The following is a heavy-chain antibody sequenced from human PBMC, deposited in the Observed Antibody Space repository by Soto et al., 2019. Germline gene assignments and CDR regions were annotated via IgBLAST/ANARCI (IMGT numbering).Heavy chain of an antibody. CDR3: AREYCSGGSCYSPRVYYYYGMDV. V-gene: IGHV1-69*13. CDR1: GGTFSSYA. Sequence: SVKVSCKASGGTFSSYAISWVRQAPGQGLEWMGGIIPIFGTANYAQKFQGRVTITADESTSTAYMELSSLRSEDTAVYYCAREYCSGGSCYSPRVYYYYGMDVWG. J-gene: IGHJ6*02. D-gene: IGHD2-15*01. CDR2: IIPIFGTA.